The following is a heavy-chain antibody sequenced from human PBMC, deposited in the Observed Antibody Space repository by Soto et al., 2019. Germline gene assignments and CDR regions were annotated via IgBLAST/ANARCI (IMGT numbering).Heavy chain of an antibody. CDR2: ISGSGGST. D-gene: IGHD3-22*01. V-gene: IGHV3-23*01. CDR3: VRAIGHYGMDV. J-gene: IGHJ6*02. CDR1: GFTFSSYA. Sequence: GGSLRLSCAASGFTFSSYAMSWVRQAPGKGLEWVSAISGSGGSTYYADSVKGRFTISRDNSKNTLYLQMNSLRAKDTAVYYCVRAIGHYGMDVWGRGTTVTVSS.